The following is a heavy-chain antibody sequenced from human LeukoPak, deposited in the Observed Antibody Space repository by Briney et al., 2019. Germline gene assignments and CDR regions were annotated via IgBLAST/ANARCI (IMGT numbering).Heavy chain of an antibody. CDR1: GYTFTSYD. CDR3: ARGLDFWSGGNWFDP. V-gene: IGHV1-8*01. CDR2: MNPNSGNT. J-gene: IGHJ5*02. Sequence: ASVKVSCKASGYTFTSYDINWVRQATGQGLEWMGWMNPNSGNTGYAQKFQGRGTMTRTTSISTAYMELSSLRSEDTAVYYCARGLDFWSGGNWFDPWGQGTLVTVSS. D-gene: IGHD3-3*01.